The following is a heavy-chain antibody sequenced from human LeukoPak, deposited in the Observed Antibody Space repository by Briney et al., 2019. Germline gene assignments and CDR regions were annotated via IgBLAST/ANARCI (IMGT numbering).Heavy chain of an antibody. J-gene: IGHJ5*02. Sequence: HHGGTLRVSCAAPGCAFTGYAMSCVRQAPGKGLQGLPAVSDSGGSTYYADSVKARFTISRHNSKNTLYLQMNRLRAEDTAVYYCAKGDSGYYPNWFDPWGQGTLVTVSS. D-gene: IGHD3-22*01. CDR2: VSDSGGST. V-gene: IGHV3-23*01. CDR1: GCAFTGYA. CDR3: AKGDSGYYPNWFDP.